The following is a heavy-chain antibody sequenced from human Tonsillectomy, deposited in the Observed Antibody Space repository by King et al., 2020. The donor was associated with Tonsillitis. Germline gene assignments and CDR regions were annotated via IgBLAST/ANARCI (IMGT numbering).Heavy chain of an antibody. J-gene: IGHJ4*02. CDR3: ARPESGLLRFSN. Sequence: QLVQSGAEVKKPGESLRISSKGFGYSFSSYWISWVRQMPGKGLEWMGRIDPSDSYTNYSPSFQGHVTISADRSISTAYLQWSSLKASDTAVYYCARPESGLLRFSNWGQGTLVTVSS. CDR1: GYSFSSYW. D-gene: IGHD3-3*01. V-gene: IGHV5-10-1*03. CDR2: IDPSDSYT.